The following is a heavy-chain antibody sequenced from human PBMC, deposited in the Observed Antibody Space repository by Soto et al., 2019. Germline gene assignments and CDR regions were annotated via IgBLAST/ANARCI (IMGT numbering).Heavy chain of an antibody. CDR3: ARLGLYSCGSGSCYPGYFDS. V-gene: IGHV4-59*08. CDR2: IYHSETT. Sequence: SETLSLTCSVSGGSIGSYYWSWIRQPPGKGLKWIGFIYHSETTNYNPSLKSRVTISVDTPKNLFSLKLSSVTAADTAMYYCARLGLYSCGSGSCYPGYFDSWGQGTLVT. J-gene: IGHJ4*02. D-gene: IGHD3-10*01. CDR1: GGSIGSYY.